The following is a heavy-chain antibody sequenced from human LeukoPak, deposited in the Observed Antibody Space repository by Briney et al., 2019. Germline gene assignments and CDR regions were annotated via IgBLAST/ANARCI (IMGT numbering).Heavy chain of an antibody. CDR1: GGSISSGSYY. D-gene: IGHD3-10*01. J-gene: IGHJ6*03. V-gene: IGHV4-61*10. CDR3: ARVEEGYGSGRRENYYYYYMDV. Sequence: SETLSLTCTVSGGSISSGSYYWSWIRQPAGKGLEWIGYIHYSGSTNYKSSLKSRVTISVDRSKNQFSLKLSSVTTADTAVYYCARVEEGYGSGRRENYYYYYMDVWGKGTTVTISS. CDR2: IHYSGST.